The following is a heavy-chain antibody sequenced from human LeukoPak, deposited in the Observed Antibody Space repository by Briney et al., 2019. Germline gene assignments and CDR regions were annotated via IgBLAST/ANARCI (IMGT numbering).Heavy chain of an antibody. CDR1: GYTFTSYG. D-gene: IGHD3-3*01. J-gene: IGHJ6*02. CDR2: ISAYNGNT. CDR3: ARLLDYDFWSGYYQAYYYYGMDV. Sequence: GASVKVSCKASGYTFTSYGISWVRQAPGQGLEWMGWISAYNGNTNYAQKLQGRVTMTTDTSTSTAYMELRSLRSDDTAVYYCARLLDYDFWSGYYQAYYYYGMDVRGQGTTVTVSS. V-gene: IGHV1-18*01.